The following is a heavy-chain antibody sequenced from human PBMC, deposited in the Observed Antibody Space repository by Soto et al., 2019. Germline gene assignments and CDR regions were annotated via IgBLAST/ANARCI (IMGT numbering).Heavy chain of an antibody. Sequence: EVYLLESGGGLVQPGGSLRLSCAASGFTFRSYAVSWVRQDPGKGLEWVSGISDSGVTTYYADSVKGRFTISRDNSKNTLYLQMSSLRAEDTAVYYCAIQALDLVPGNFHFYRMDVWGQGTTVTVS. CDR1: GFTFRSYA. CDR2: ISDSGVTT. V-gene: IGHV3-23*01. D-gene: IGHD5-12*01. CDR3: AIQALDLVPGNFHFYRMDV. J-gene: IGHJ6*02.